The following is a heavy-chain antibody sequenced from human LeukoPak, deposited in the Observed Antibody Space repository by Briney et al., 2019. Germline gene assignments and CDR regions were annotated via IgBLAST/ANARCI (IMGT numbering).Heavy chain of an antibody. Sequence: GASVNVSCKASVYTFTSYGITWVRQAPGQGLEWMGWISVDNGNTNYAQKFQGRLTMTADTSTSTAYMDLRSLRSDDTAVYYCARGRFPGSGSRYNSFDYWGQGTLVTVSS. D-gene: IGHD3-10*01. CDR1: VYTFTSYG. J-gene: IGHJ4*02. CDR3: ARGRFPGSGSRYNSFDY. CDR2: ISVDNGNT. V-gene: IGHV1-18*01.